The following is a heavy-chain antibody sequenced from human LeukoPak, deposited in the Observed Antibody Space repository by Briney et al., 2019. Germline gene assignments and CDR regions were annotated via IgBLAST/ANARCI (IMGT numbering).Heavy chain of an antibody. CDR3: VRDRGAYRPIDY. J-gene: IGHJ4*02. CDR2: ISYTGTYI. CDR1: AFSLNAYN. Sequence: PGGSLRLSCAASAFSLNAYNMNWVRQAPGKGLEWVSSISYTGTYIYYADSVKGRFTISRDNAQNSLYLQMNSLRAEDTAIYYCVRDRGAYRPIDYWGQGTLVTVSS. D-gene: IGHD1-26*01. V-gene: IGHV3-21*04.